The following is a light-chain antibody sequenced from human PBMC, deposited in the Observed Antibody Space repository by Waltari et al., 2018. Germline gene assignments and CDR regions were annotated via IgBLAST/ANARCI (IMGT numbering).Light chain of an antibody. CDR3: QQRSSWPWT. V-gene: IGKV3-11*01. Sequence: EIVLTQSPATLSLSPGERATLSCRASQSVTRFLAWYQQKPGQAPRLLIYDASHRATGVPVRFSGSGSGSEFTLTISSLEPEDFAVYYCQQRSSWPWTFGQGAKVEVK. CDR2: DAS. J-gene: IGKJ1*01. CDR1: QSVTRF.